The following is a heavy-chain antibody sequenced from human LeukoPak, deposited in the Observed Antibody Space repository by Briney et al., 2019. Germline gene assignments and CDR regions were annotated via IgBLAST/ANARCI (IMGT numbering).Heavy chain of an antibody. CDR1: GYSFTSYW. Sequence: GEPLKISCKGSGYSFTSYWIGWVRQMPGKGLEWMGIIYPGDSDTGYSPSFQGQVTISADKSISTAYLQWSSLKASDTAMYYCARTVLAVDTAMAIDYWGQGTLVTVSS. CDR3: ARTVLAVDTAMAIDY. J-gene: IGHJ4*02. D-gene: IGHD5-18*01. V-gene: IGHV5-51*01. CDR2: IYPGDSDT.